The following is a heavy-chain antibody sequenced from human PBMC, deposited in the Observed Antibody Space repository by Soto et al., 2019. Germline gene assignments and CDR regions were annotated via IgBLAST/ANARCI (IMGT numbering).Heavy chain of an antibody. J-gene: IGHJ4*02. Sequence: LRLSCAASGFSVTSYAMSWLRQAPGKGLEWVSALSGSGIGKDYADSVKGRFTISRDNSRNTLYLQMSGLRVEDTAVYYCAKDRYCSATSCQDFGSWGQGTLVTVSS. CDR3: AKDRYCSATSCQDFGS. V-gene: IGHV3-23*01. D-gene: IGHD2-2*01. CDR1: GFSVTSYA. CDR2: LSGSGIGK.